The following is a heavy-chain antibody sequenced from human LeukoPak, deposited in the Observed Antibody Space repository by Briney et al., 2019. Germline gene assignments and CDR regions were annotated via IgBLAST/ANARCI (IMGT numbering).Heavy chain of an antibody. D-gene: IGHD2-2*01. CDR3: ARVFCGSTNCYDAFDI. CDR2: IYYSGST. CDR1: GGSISSYY. J-gene: IGHJ3*02. Sequence: SGTLSLTCTVSGGSISSYYWSWIRQPPGKGLEWIGYIYYSGSTNYNPSLKSRVTISVDTSKNQFSLKLSSVTAADTAVYYCARVFCGSTNCYDAFDIWGQGTMVTVSS. V-gene: IGHV4-59*12.